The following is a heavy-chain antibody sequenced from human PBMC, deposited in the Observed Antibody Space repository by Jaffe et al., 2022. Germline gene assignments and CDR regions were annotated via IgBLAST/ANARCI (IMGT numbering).Heavy chain of an antibody. Sequence: EVQLLESGGGLVQPGGSLRVSCAASGFTFSNYAMNWVRQAPGKGLEWVSVISTTGDTFYADSVKGRFTISRDSSKNTLYLQMNSLSAEDTAVYYCAKGVTMVQGVTYCFDYWGQGTLVTVSS. D-gene: IGHD3-10*01. J-gene: IGHJ4*02. CDR2: ISTTGDT. V-gene: IGHV3-23*01. CDR1: GFTFSNYA. CDR3: AKGVTMVQGVTYCFDY.